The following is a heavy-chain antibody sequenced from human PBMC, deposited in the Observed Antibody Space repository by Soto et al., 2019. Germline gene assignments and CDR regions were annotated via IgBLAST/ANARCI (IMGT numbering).Heavy chain of an antibody. D-gene: IGHD2-15*01. CDR3: ARDGGGGSRGGGFYYGMDV. Sequence: QVQLVQSGAEVKKAGASVKVSCKASGYTFTSYYMHWVRQAPGQGLEWMGIINPSGGSTSYAQKFQGSITMTRDTSTSTVYMELSSLRSEDTAVYYCARDGGGGSRGGGFYYGMDVWGQGTTVTVSS. CDR1: GYTFTSYY. CDR2: INPSGGST. J-gene: IGHJ6*02. V-gene: IGHV1-46*01.